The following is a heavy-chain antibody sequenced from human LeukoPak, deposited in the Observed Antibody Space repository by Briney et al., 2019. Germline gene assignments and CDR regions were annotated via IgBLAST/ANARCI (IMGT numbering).Heavy chain of an antibody. J-gene: IGHJ5*02. V-gene: IGHV4-39*07. D-gene: IGHD3-3*01. CDR3: ARVVYDFWSGSPTRFDP. Sequence: SETLSLTCTVSGGSISSSSYYWGWIRQPPGKGLEWIGSIHYSGSTNYNPSLKSRVTISVDTSKNQFSLKLSSVTAADTAVYYCARVVYDFWSGSPTRFDPWGQGTLVTVSS. CDR2: IHYSGST. CDR1: GGSISSSSYY.